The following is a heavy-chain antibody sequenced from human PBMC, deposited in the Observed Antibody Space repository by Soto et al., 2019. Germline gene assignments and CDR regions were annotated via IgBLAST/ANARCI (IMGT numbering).Heavy chain of an antibody. Sequence: QVQLVESGGGVVQPGRSLRLSCAASGFTFSSYGMHWVRQAPGKGLEWVAVISYDGSNKYYADSVKGRFTISRDNSKNPLYLQMNSLRAEDTAVYYCAKTYCSGGSCYPYNWFDPWGQGTLVTVSS. CDR3: AKTYCSGGSCYPYNWFDP. D-gene: IGHD2-15*01. CDR2: ISYDGSNK. CDR1: GFTFSSYG. J-gene: IGHJ5*02. V-gene: IGHV3-30*18.